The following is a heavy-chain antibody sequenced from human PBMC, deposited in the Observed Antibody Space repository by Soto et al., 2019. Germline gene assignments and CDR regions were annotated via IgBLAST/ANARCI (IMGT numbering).Heavy chain of an antibody. D-gene: IGHD2-8*01. CDR2: ISGSGGST. J-gene: IGHJ4*02. Sequence: GGSLRLSCAASGFTFSSYAMSWVRQAPGKGLEWVSAISGSGGSTYYADSVKGRFTISRDNSKNTLYLQMNSLRAEDTAVYYCAKVGYCTNGVCAYYFDYWGQGTLVTVSS. CDR1: GFTFSSYA. V-gene: IGHV3-23*01. CDR3: AKVGYCTNGVCAYYFDY.